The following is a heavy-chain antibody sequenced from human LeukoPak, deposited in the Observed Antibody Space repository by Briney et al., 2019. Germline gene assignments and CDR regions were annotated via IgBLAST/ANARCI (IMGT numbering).Heavy chain of an antibody. D-gene: IGHD3-22*01. CDR1: GFTFSGSA. CDR3: TRPMSGYYHDSTKSPGDY. Sequence: GGSLRLSCAASGFTFSGSAMHWVRQASGKGLEWVGRIRSKANSYATAYAASVKGRFTISRDDSKNTAYLQMNSLKTEDTAVYYCTRPMSGYYHDSTKSPGDYWGQGTLVTVSS. CDR2: IRSKANSYAT. J-gene: IGHJ4*02. V-gene: IGHV3-73*01.